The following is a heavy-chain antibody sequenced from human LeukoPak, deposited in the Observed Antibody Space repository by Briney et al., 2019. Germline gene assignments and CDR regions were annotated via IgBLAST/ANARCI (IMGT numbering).Heavy chain of an antibody. CDR2: IYYSGST. CDR1: GGSISSYY. V-gene: IGHV4-59*01. Sequence: SETLSLTCTVSGGSISSYYWSWIRQPPGKGLEWIGYIYYSGSTNYNPSLKSRVTISVDTSKNQFSLKLSSVTAADTAVYYCARAPITTGYYYYMDVWGKGTTVTVSS. J-gene: IGHJ6*03. D-gene: IGHD1-20*01. CDR3: ARAPITTGYYYYMDV.